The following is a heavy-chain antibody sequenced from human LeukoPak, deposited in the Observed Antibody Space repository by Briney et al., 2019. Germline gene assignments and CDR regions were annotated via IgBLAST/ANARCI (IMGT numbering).Heavy chain of an antibody. D-gene: IGHD3-16*01. CDR2: FDYRGTT. CDR3: VRRNSHGYDGSEYFDY. Sequence: SETLSLTCSVSGVSIRSTNYYWGWIRRPPGKGLEWIGTFDYRGTTYYNPSLKSRVSIFADTTKNDFSLKLTSVTATDTAVYFCVRRNSHGYDGSEYFDYWGQGSLVAVSS. V-gene: IGHV4-39*02. J-gene: IGHJ4*02. CDR1: GVSIRSTNYY.